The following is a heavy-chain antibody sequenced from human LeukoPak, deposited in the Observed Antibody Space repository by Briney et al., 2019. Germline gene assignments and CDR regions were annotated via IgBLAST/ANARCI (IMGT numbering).Heavy chain of an antibody. V-gene: IGHV1-46*01. CDR1: GYTFTSYY. D-gene: IGHD3-10*01. CDR2: INPSGGST. CDR3: ARDRYTMVRGVTHGRTNWFDP. J-gene: IGHJ5*02. Sequence: ASVKVSCKASGYTFTSYYMHWVRQAPGQGLERMGIINPSGGSTSYAQKFQGRVTMTRDTSTSTVYMELSSLRSEDTAVYYCARDRYTMVRGVTHGRTNWFDPWGQGTLVTVSS.